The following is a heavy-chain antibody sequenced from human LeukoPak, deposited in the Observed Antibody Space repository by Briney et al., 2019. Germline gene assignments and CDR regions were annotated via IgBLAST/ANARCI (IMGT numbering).Heavy chain of an antibody. CDR1: GGSFSGYY. D-gene: IGHD2-15*01. V-gene: IGHV4-4*07. CDR2: IYTSGST. CDR3: ARDLGRYCSGGRCHYYSYYMDV. J-gene: IGHJ6*03. Sequence: SETLSLTCAVYGGSFSGYYWSWIRQPAGKGLEWIGRIYTSGSTNYNPSLKSRVTISVDTSKNQFSLKLSSVTAADTAVYYCARDLGRYCSGGRCHYYSYYMDVWGKGTTVTVSS.